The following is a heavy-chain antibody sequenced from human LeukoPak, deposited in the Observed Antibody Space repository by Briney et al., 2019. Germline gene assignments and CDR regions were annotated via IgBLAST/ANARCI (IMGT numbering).Heavy chain of an antibody. CDR2: ISYDGSNK. Sequence: GGSLRLSCAASGFTFSSYAMHWVRQAPGKGLEWVAVISYDGSNKYYADSVKGRFTISRDNSKNTLYLQMNSLRAEDTAVYYCARGGWPSQDLDYWGQGTLVTVSS. D-gene: IGHD6-19*01. J-gene: IGHJ4*02. CDR3: ARGGWPSQDLDY. V-gene: IGHV3-30-3*01. CDR1: GFTFSSYA.